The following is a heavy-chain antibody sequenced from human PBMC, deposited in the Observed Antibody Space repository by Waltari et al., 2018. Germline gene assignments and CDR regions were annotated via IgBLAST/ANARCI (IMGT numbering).Heavy chain of an antibody. V-gene: IGHV3-21*02. CDR1: GFKFSDYA. CDR2: SGSSSSFM. CDR3: ARRIAADHYGMDV. D-gene: IGHD6-13*01. Sequence: EVQLVESGGGLVKPGGSLRLSCAASGFKFSDYAMNWVRQAPGKGREWVSDSGSSSSFMDYADSVRGRFNVSRDNAKNTLYLQMNSLRAEDTAVYYCARRIAADHYGMDVWGQGTTVTVSS. J-gene: IGHJ6*02.